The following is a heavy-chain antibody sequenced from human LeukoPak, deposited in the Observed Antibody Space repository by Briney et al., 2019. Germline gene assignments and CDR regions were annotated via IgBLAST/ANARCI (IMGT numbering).Heavy chain of an antibody. V-gene: IGHV3-15*01. CDR3: TTGGNVMVAGTRAFDI. CDR2: IKSTVDGGTT. CDR1: EFISSSYA. D-gene: IGHD6-19*01. Sequence: GGSLRLSCEASEFISSSYAMSWVRQAPGKGLEWVGRIKSTVDGGTTDLAAPVKGRFTVSRDDSENTLYLQMKSLTTEDTAVYYCTTGGNVMVAGTRAFDIWGHGTTVIVS. J-gene: IGHJ3*02.